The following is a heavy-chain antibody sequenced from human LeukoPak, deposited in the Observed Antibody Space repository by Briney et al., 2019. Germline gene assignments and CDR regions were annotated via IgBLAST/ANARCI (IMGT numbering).Heavy chain of an antibody. CDR2: ISWNSGSI. CDR3: AKDRREFNFYCSGGSCYSFDY. CDR1: GFTFDDYA. D-gene: IGHD2-15*01. Sequence: GGSLRLSCAASGFTFDDYAMHWVRQAPGKGLEWVSGISWNSGSIGYADSVKGRFTISRDNAKNSLYLQMNSLRAEDTALYYCAKDRREFNFYCSGGSCYSFDYWGQGTLVTVSS. V-gene: IGHV3-9*01. J-gene: IGHJ4*02.